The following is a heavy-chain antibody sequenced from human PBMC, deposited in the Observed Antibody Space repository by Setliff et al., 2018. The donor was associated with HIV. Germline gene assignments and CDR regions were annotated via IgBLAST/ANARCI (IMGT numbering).Heavy chain of an antibody. V-gene: IGHV1-8*01. D-gene: IGHD3-10*01. CDR3: ARGWGLWFGQLSILPLDP. CDR2: LTPHSGDT. Sequence: ASVKVSCKASGSTFLNYDINWLRQAPGQGLEWMGRLTPHSGDTISADRFQGRLVMTTNTCTTTAFMQLSSLRSDDTALYFCARGWGLWFGQLSILPLDPWGQGTRVTVSS. J-gene: IGHJ5*02. CDR1: GSTFLNYD.